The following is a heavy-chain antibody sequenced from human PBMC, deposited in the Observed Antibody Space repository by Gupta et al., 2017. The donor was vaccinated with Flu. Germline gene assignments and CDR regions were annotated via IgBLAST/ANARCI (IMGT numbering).Heavy chain of an antibody. V-gene: IGHV3-33*08. CDR2: IWYDGGNK. J-gene: IGHJ4*02. CDR1: GFTFSTFG. D-gene: IGHD3-9*01. CDR3: ARDPLYDILTGHRSYSLDY. Sequence: QVQLVESGGGVVQPGRSLRLSCVASGFTFSTFGMHWVRQAPGKGLEWVAVIWYDGGNKYYADSVKGRFTISRDNSQNTLYLQMDSLRAEDTAVYYCARDPLYDILTGHRSYSLDYWGQGTLVTVSS.